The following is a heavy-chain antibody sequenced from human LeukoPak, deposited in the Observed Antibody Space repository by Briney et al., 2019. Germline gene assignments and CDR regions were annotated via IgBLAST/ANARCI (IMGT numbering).Heavy chain of an antibody. CDR2: IYYSGST. CDR3: ARHAVEAASRWFDP. V-gene: IGHV4-39*01. J-gene: IGHJ5*02. Sequence: SETLSLTCTVSGGSISSSSYYWGWIRQPPGKGLEWIGSIYYSGSTYYNPSLKSRVTISVDTSENQFSLKLSSVTAADTAVYYCARHAVEAASRWFDPWGQGTLVTVSS. CDR1: GGSISSSSYY. D-gene: IGHD1-1*01.